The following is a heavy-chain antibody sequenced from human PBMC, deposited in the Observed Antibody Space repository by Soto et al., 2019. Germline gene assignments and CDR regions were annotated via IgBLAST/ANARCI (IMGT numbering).Heavy chain of an antibody. J-gene: IGHJ4*02. V-gene: IGHV4-31*03. CDR2: IYSSGST. CDR1: GGSISSGGYY. Sequence: QVQLQESGPGLVKPSQTLSLTCTVSGGSISSGGYYWRWIRQHPGKGLEWIGYIYSSGSTYYNPSLKSCLSLSVDTSTNYFSLKLSSVTAADTGVYYCARGPGTMAKIDYWGQGTLVTVSS. CDR3: ARGPGTMAKIDY. D-gene: IGHD3-10*01.